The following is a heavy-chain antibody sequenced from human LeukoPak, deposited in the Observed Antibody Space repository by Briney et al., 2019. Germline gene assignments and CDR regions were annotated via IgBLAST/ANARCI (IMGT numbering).Heavy chain of an antibody. V-gene: IGHV3-11*01. D-gene: IGHD4-11*01. Sequence: GGSLKPSFSTSGFTFSDYYKKLIPQAPGQGPEWISSMTGGGGGAFYAGCVRGRFTISRERARDSLFVQMNSLRDDETALYYCGRGRYSNGYYYHSDVWGKGNTVTVSS. CDR2: MTGGGGGA. J-gene: IGHJ6*03. CDR3: GRGRYSNGYYYHSDV. CDR1: GFTFSDYY.